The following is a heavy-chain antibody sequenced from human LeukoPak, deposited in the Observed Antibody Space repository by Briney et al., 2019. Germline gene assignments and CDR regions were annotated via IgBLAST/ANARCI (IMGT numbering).Heavy chain of an antibody. J-gene: IGHJ4*02. CDR3: AKDPSGASIARYFDY. CDR2: ISGSGAST. D-gene: IGHD2/OR15-2a*01. V-gene: IGHV3-23*01. Sequence: GGSLRLSCAASGFTFSSYAMSWVRQAPGKGLEWVSVISGSGASTFYADSVKGRFSISRDNPKNTLYLQMNSLRAEDTAVYYCAKDPSGASIARYFDYWGQGTLVIVSS. CDR1: GFTFSSYA.